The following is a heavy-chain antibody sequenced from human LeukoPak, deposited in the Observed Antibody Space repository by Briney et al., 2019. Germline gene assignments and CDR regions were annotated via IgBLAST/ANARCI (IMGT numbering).Heavy chain of an antibody. CDR1: GYTFTGYY. Sequence: GASVKVSCKVSGYTFTGYYMHGVRQAPGQGLEWMRWINPNSGGTNYAQKFQGRVTMTRDTSISTAYMELSRLRSDDTAVYYCAREVVPAATYMDVWGKGTTVTISS. V-gene: IGHV1-2*02. J-gene: IGHJ6*03. CDR2: INPNSGGT. CDR3: AREVVPAATYMDV. D-gene: IGHD2-2*01.